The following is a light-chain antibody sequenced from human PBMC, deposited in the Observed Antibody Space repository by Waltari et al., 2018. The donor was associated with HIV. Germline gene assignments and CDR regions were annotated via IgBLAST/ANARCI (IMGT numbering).Light chain of an antibody. Sequence: VVTQEPSLTVSPGGTVTLTCASSTGAVSTSSYPRWFLQRPGQAPRPLIFSSNKRHSWTPEHFSGSRLGDKAVLTLSPVQPEDEGDYYCLIYYGGRRPSWVFGGGTKLTVL. CDR3: LIYYGGRRPSWV. J-gene: IGLJ3*02. V-gene: IGLV7-43*01. CDR1: TGAVSTSSY. CDR2: SSN.